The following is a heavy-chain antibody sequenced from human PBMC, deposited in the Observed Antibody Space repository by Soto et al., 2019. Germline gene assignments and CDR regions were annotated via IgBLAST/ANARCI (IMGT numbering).Heavy chain of an antibody. CDR1: GCTFSIYA. D-gene: IGHD4-17*01. CDR3: AVRWTTTLYLFEY. Sequence: ASVKVSFKASGCTFSIYAISWVPQAPGQGLEWMGGIIPIFGTANYAQKFQGRVTITADESTSTAYMELSSLRSEDTAVYYCAVRWTTTLYLFEYWGQGTLVTVSS. J-gene: IGHJ4*02. CDR2: IIPIFGTA. V-gene: IGHV1-69*13.